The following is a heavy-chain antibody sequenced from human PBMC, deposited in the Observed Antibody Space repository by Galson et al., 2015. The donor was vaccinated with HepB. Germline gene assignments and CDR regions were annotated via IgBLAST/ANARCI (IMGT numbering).Heavy chain of an antibody. CDR2: ISSSGAST. CDR1: AFTFSNYA. D-gene: IGHD1-26*01. CDR3: TKNPREWEVDYFDR. V-gene: IGHV3-23*01. Sequence: LRLSCAASAFTFSNYAMSWVRQAPGKGLEWVSAISSSGASTYYADSVKGRFTISRDKSKNTLHLQMNALRAEDAATYYCTKNPREWEVDYFDRWGQGTLVTVSS. J-gene: IGHJ4*02.